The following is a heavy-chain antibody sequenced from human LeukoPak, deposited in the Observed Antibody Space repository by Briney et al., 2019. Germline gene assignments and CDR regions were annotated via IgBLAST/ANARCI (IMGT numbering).Heavy chain of an antibody. CDR1: GGSISSGSYY. CDR2: IYTSGST. J-gene: IGHJ3*02. D-gene: IGHD3-22*01. V-gene: IGHV4-61*02. CDR3: ARESGGAYYYDSSGYFYDAFDI. Sequence: SQTPSLTCTVSGGSISSGSYYWSWIRQPAGTGLEWIGRIYTSGSTNYNPSLKSRVTISVDTSKNQFSLKLSSVTAADTAVYYCARESGGAYYYDSSGYFYDAFDIWGQGTMVTVSS.